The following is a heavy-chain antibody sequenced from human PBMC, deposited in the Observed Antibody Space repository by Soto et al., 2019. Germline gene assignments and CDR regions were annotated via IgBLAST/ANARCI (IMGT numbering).Heavy chain of an antibody. CDR2: INGSGGST. CDR3: AKDLSAAAGGDY. V-gene: IGHV3-23*01. D-gene: IGHD6-13*01. J-gene: IGHJ4*02. Sequence: GGSLRLSCAASGFTFSSYAMSWVRQAPGKGLEWVSAINGSGGSTYYADYGKGRFTISRDNSKNTLYLQMNSLRAEDKAVYYCAKDLSAAAGGDYWGQGTLVTVSS. CDR1: GFTFSSYA.